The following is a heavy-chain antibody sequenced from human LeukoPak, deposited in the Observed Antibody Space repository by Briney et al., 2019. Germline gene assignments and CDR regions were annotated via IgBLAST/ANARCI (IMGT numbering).Heavy chain of an antibody. CDR1: GFTFSDHY. CDR2: SRNKDHSYTT. CDR3: TRVYSGYAFDY. D-gene: IGHD5-12*01. J-gene: IGHJ4*02. V-gene: IGHV3-72*01. Sequence: PGGSLRLSCAVSGFTFSDHYMDWVRRALGKGLEWVGRSRNKDHSYTTEYAASVKGRFTISRDDSKNSLYLQMNSLKTEDTAVYYCTRVYSGYAFDYWGQGTLVTVSS.